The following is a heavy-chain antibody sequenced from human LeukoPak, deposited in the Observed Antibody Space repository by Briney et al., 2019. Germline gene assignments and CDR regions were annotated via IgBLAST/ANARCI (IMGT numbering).Heavy chain of an antibody. Sequence: GGSLRLSCAASGFTFSDYAMSWLRQAPGRGLEWVTAISDSGVDTYYADSVKGRFTMSRDNSKSTLYLQMNRLRAEDTAVYYCANGNSNSPKDYWGHGTLVTVSS. V-gene: IGHV3-23*01. D-gene: IGHD2-2*01. CDR1: GFTFSDYA. CDR3: ANGNSNSPKDY. CDR2: ISDSGVDT. J-gene: IGHJ4*01.